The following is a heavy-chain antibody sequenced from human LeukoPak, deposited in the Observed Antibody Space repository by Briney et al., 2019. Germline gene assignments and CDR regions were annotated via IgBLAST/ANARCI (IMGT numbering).Heavy chain of an antibody. CDR2: ISSSSSTI. J-gene: IGHJ5*02. CDR1: GFTFSDYY. V-gene: IGHV3-11*04. CDR3: ARGGYSSSWYRNNWFDP. D-gene: IGHD6-13*01. Sequence: PGGSLRLSCAASGFTFSDYYMSWIRQAPGKGLEWVSYISSSSSTIYYADSVKGRFTISRDNAKNSLYLQMNSLRAEDTAVYYCARGGYSSSWYRNNWFDPWGQGTLVTVSS.